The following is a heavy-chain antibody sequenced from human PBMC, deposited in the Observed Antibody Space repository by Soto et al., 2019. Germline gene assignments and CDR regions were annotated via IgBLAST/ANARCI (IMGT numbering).Heavy chain of an antibody. J-gene: IGHJ5*02. CDR2: MNTNSGNT. D-gene: IGHD4-4*01. CDR1: GYTFTSYD. Sequence: QVQLVQSGAEVKKPGASVKVSCKASGYTFTSYDINLVRQATVQGLEWMGWMNTNSGNTGYAQKFKGRVTMTRNTSISTAYMDLSSLRSEDTAVSYCATVPTVTYQPAMATPWGQGTLVTVSS. V-gene: IGHV1-8*01. CDR3: ATVPTVTYQPAMATP.